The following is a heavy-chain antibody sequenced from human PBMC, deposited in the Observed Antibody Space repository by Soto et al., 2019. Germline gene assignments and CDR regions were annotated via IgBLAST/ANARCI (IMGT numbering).Heavy chain of an antibody. CDR2: IWYDGSVK. CDR1: GFTFGTYG. D-gene: IGHD2-21*01. V-gene: IGHV3-33*01. Sequence: GGSLRLSCAASGFTFGTYGMHWVRQAPGKGLEWVAGIWYDGSVKTYADSVRGRFSISRDNSQNTVYLQMNTLRAGDTAVYYCARADCGGQCPCDYWGQGTLVTVSS. CDR3: ARADCGGQCPCDY. J-gene: IGHJ4*02.